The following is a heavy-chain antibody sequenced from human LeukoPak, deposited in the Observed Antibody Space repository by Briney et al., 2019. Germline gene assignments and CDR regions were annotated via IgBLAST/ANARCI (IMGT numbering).Heavy chain of an antibody. J-gene: IGHJ3*02. V-gene: IGHV4-4*07. Sequence: SETLSLTCTVSGGSISSYYWSWIRQPAGKGLEWIGRIYTSGSTNYNPSLKSRVTISVDTSKNQFSLKLSSVTAADAAVYYCARLITMVRGVDDAFDIWGQGTMVTVSS. CDR3: ARLITMVRGVDDAFDI. CDR2: IYTSGST. D-gene: IGHD3-10*01. CDR1: GGSISSYY.